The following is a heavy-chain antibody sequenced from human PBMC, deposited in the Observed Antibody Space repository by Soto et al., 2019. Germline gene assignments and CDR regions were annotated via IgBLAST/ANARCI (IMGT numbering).Heavy chain of an antibody. CDR3: ARGMLHTRWGDRYYYYAMDV. D-gene: IGHD2-8*01. Sequence: GESLRLSCAASGFTFSSSGMSWVRQAPGKGLEWVANIKQDGSEKYYVDSVKGRFTISRDNAKNSLYLQMNSLRAEDTAVYYCARGMLHTRWGDRYYYYAMDVWGQGT. V-gene: IGHV3-7*01. J-gene: IGHJ6*02. CDR2: IKQDGSEK. CDR1: GFTFSSSG.